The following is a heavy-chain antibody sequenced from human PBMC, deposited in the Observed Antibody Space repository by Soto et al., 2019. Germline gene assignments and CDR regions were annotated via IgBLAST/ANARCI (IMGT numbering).Heavy chain of an antibody. CDR2: IYPGDSDT. CDR3: ARQSIEFVPAASYYYYYGMDV. CDR1: GYSFTSYW. V-gene: IGHV5-51*01. J-gene: IGHJ6*02. D-gene: IGHD2-2*01. Sequence: EALKISCKGSGYSFTSYWIGLVLQMPGKGLGWMGIIYPGDSDTRYSPSFQGQVTISADKSISTAYLQWSSLKASDTAMYYCARQSIEFVPAASYYYYYGMDVWGQGTTVTVSS.